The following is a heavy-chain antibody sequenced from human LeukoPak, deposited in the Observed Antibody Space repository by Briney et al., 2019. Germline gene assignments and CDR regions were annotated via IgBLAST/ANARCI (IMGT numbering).Heavy chain of an antibody. D-gene: IGHD6-19*01. J-gene: IGHJ5*02. CDR3: AIFMFGSQWLGGGGDS. CDR1: GYTLTELS. CDR2: SIPENGQT. Sequence: ASVKVSCKVSGYTLTELSIHWVRQGLEEGLQWMGASIPENGQTLYAQNFEGRVTMTADTSTDTTFMELSSLRSEDTAIYYCAIFMFGSQWLGGGGDSWGQGTLVTVSS. V-gene: IGHV1-24*01.